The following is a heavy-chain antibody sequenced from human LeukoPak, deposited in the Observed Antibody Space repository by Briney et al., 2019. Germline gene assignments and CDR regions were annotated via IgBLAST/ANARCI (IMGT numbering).Heavy chain of an antibody. CDR3: ARDMEDIVVVPAGYFDY. CDR1: GFTFNRYA. D-gene: IGHD2-2*01. CDR2: IYSGGST. J-gene: IGHJ4*02. V-gene: IGHV3-53*01. Sequence: GGSLRLSCTASGFTFNRYAMSWVRQAPGKGLEWVSVIYSGGSTYYADSVKGRFTISRDNSKNTLYLQMNSLRAEDTAVYYCARDMEDIVVVPAGYFDYWGQGTLVTVSS.